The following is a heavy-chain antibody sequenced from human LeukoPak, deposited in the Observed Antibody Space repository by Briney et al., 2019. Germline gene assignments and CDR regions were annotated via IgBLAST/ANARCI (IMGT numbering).Heavy chain of an antibody. V-gene: IGHV3-7*01. Sequence: GGSLRLSCAASGFTFSSYWISWVRQAPGRGLEWVANIKQDGSEKYYVDSVKGRFTISRDNAKNSLYLQMNSLRAEDTAVYYCARDIGVSGWFDPWGQGTLVTVSS. D-gene: IGHD3-3*01. CDR3: ARDIGVSGWFDP. J-gene: IGHJ5*02. CDR1: GFTFSSYW. CDR2: IKQDGSEK.